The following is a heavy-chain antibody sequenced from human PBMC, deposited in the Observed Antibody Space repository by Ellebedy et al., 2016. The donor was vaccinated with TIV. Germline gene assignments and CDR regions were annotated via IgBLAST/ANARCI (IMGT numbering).Heavy chain of an antibody. V-gene: IGHV1-8*01. Sequence: ASVKVSXXASGYTFTSYDINWVRQATGQGLEWMGWMNPNSGNTGYAQKFQGRVTMTRNTSISTAYMELSRLRSDDTAVYYCARGFRGYGDYVYYYYGMDVWGQGTTVTVSS. J-gene: IGHJ6*02. CDR2: MNPNSGNT. CDR3: ARGFRGYGDYVYYYYGMDV. CDR1: GYTFTSYD. D-gene: IGHD4-17*01.